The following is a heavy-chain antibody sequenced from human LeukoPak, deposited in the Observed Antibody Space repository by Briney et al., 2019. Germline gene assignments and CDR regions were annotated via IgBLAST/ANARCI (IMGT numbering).Heavy chain of an antibody. CDR1: GGSISSYY. J-gene: IGHJ4*02. D-gene: IGHD1-26*01. CDR3: AGLHSGSYPFDY. CDR2: IYYSGST. V-gene: IGHV4-59*01. Sequence: SETLSLTCTVSGGSISSYYWSWIRQPPGKGLEWIGYIYYSGSTNYNPSLKSRVTISVDTSKNQFSLKLSSVTAADTAVYYCAGLHSGSYPFDYWGQGTLVTVSS.